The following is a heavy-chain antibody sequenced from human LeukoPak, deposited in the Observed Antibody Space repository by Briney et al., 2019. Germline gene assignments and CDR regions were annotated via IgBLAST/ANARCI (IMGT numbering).Heavy chain of an antibody. CDR3: ARIPAYKTDCFDF. J-gene: IGHJ4*02. Sequence: PGGSLRLSCAASGFTFTDHYMDWVRQAPGKGLEWVGRTRNKANSYTTEYAASVKGRLTISRDDSKNSLYLQMNSLRADDTAVYYCARIPAYKTDCFDFWGQGTLATVPS. V-gene: IGHV3-72*01. D-gene: IGHD1-1*01. CDR2: TRNKANSYTT. CDR1: GFTFTDHY.